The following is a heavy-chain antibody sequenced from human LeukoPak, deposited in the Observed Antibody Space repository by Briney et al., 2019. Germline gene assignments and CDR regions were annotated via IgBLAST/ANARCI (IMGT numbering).Heavy chain of an antibody. V-gene: IGHV3-21*01. J-gene: IGHJ4*02. CDR2: ISSSSSYI. CDR1: GFTFSSYA. CDR3: AREGGSGYYYDY. D-gene: IGHD3-22*01. Sequence: GGSLRLSCAASGFTFSSYAMSWVRQAPGKGLEWVSSISSSSSYIYYADSVKGRFTISRDNAKNSLYLQMNSLRAEDTAVYYCAREGGSGYYYDYWGQGTLVTVSS.